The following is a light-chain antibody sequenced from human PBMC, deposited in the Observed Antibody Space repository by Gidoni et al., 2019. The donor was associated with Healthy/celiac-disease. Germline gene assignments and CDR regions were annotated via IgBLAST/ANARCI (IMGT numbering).Light chain of an antibody. J-gene: IGKJ4*01. V-gene: IGKV3-11*01. CDR1: QSVSSY. CDR3: QQRSNWPLVT. CDR2: AAS. Sequence: IVLTQSPATLSLSPGERATLSCRASQSVSSYLAWYQQKPGQAPRLLIYAASNRATGIPARFSGSGSGTDFTLTISSLEPEDFAVYYCQQRSNWPLVTFGGGTKVEIK.